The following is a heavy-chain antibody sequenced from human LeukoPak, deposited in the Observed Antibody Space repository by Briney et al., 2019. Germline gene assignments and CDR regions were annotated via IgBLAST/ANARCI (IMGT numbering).Heavy chain of an antibody. J-gene: IGHJ4*02. CDR2: IYWDDDK. Sequence: SGPTLVKPTQTLTLTCTFSGFSLSTSGVGVGWIRQPPGKALEWLALIYWDDDKRYSPSLKSRLTITKDTSKNQVVLTMTNMDPVDTATHYCAHSNEAAATSDFDYWGQGALVTVSS. CDR3: AHSNEAAATSDFDY. CDR1: GFSLSTSGVG. V-gene: IGHV2-5*02. D-gene: IGHD6-13*01.